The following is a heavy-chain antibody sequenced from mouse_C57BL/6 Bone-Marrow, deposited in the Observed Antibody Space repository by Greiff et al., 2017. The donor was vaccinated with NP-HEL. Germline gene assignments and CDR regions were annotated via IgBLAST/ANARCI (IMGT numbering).Heavy chain of an antibody. V-gene: IGHV5-12*01. Sequence: EVKLVESGGGLVQPGGSLKLSCAASGFTFSDYYMYWVRQTPEKRLEWVAYISNGGGSTYYPDTVKGRFTISRDKAKNTLYLQMSRLKSEDTAMYYCARHPYYGSSSYAMDYWGQGTSVTVSS. CDR2: ISNGGGST. D-gene: IGHD1-1*01. J-gene: IGHJ4*01. CDR1: GFTFSDYY. CDR3: ARHPYYGSSSYAMDY.